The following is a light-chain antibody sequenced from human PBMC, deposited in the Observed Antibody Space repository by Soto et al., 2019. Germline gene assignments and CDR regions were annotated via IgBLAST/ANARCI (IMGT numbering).Light chain of an antibody. Sequence: EMVLTQSPGTLSLSPGERATLSCRASQSVSSNSLAWYQQRPGQAPRLLIYGASGRSTDIPDRFSGSGSGTDVNLTMSRVEPDDFAVYYCQPYGRSPRTFGKETKVDIK. V-gene: IGKV3-20*01. CDR2: GAS. CDR3: QPYGRSPRT. J-gene: IGKJ1*01. CDR1: QSVSSNS.